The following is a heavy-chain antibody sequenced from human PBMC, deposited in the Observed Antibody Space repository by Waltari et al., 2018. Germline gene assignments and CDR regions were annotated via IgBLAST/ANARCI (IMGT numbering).Heavy chain of an antibody. J-gene: IGHJ3*02. CDR2: INHSGST. Sequence: QVQLQQWGAGLLKPSETLSLTCAVYGGSFSGYYWSWIRQPPGKGLEWIGEINHSGSTNNTPSLKSRVTISVDTSKNQFSLKLSSVTAADTAVYYCARAVYKGISSGSDAFDIWGQGTMVTVSS. CDR3: ARAVYKGISSGSDAFDI. V-gene: IGHV4-34*01. CDR1: GGSFSGYY. D-gene: IGHD6-6*01.